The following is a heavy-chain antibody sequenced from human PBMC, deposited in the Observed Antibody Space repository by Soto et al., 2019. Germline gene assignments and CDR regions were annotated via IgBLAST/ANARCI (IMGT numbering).Heavy chain of an antibody. CDR2: IIPIFGTA. V-gene: IGHV1-69*13. J-gene: IGHJ4*02. CDR3: ARKPHVDTGFDY. D-gene: IGHD5-18*01. Sequence: SVKVSCKASGYTFTGYSMHWVRRAPGQGLEWMGWIIPIFGTANYAQKFQGRVTITADESTSTAYMELSSLRSEDTAVYYCARKPHVDTGFDYWGQGTLVTVSS. CDR1: GYTFTGYS.